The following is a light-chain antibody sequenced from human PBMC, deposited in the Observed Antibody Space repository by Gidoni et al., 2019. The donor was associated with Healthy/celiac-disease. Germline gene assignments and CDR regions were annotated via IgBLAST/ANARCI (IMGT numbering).Light chain of an antibody. V-gene: IGKV1-8*01. CDR1: QGISSY. CDR3: QQYYSYPCS. CDR2: AAS. Sequence: AIRMTQSPSSFSASTGDRVTITCRASQGISSYLAWYQQKQGKAPKLLVYAASTLQSGVPSRFSGSGSGTDFTLTISCLQSEDFATYYWQQYYSYPCSFGQGTKLEIK. J-gene: IGKJ2*04.